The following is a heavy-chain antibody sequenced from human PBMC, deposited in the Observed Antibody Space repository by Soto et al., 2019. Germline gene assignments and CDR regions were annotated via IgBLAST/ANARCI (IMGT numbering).Heavy chain of an antibody. D-gene: IGHD4-17*01. CDR2: IHYDGRT. J-gene: IGHJ4*02. CDR3: ARHVVNYGDWAFDY. CDR1: GGSISTNSHY. Sequence: QLQLQESGPGLVKPSETLSLTCTVSGGSISTNSHYWAWIRQTPGKGLEWIGSIHYDGRTYYNPPLKSRVTVSFDTSRNQFSLNLISVTAADTAVYYCARHVVNYGDWAFDYWGQGTLVTISS. V-gene: IGHV4-39*01.